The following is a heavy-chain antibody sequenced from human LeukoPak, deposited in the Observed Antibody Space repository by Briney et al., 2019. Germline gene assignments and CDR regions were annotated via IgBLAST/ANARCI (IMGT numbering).Heavy chain of an antibody. D-gene: IGHD6-19*01. CDR1: GFTFSSYW. CDR3: ARAVAGTNALDI. CDR2: INGDGSTT. J-gene: IGHJ3*02. V-gene: IGHV3-74*01. Sequence: GGSLRLSCAASGFTFSSYWMHWVRQAPGKGLVWVSRINGDGSTTTYAGSVKGRLTISRDNAKNTLYLQMNSLRAEDTAVYYCARAVAGTNALDIWGQGTLVTVSS.